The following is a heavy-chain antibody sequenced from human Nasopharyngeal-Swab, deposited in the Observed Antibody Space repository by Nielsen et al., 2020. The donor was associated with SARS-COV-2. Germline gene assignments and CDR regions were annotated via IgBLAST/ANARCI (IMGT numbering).Heavy chain of an antibody. D-gene: IGHD3-10*01. CDR1: GFTFDDYA. Sequence: GESLKISCAASGFTFDDYAMHWVRQAPGKGLEWVSLISGDGGSTYYADSAKGRFTISRDNSKNSLYLQMNSLRTEDTALYYCAKGWFGELFGAFDIWGQGTMVTVSS. CDR3: AKGWFGELFGAFDI. CDR2: ISGDGGST. V-gene: IGHV3-43*02. J-gene: IGHJ3*02.